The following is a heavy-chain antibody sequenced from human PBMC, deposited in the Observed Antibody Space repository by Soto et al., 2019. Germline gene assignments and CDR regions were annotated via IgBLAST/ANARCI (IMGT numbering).Heavy chain of an antibody. J-gene: IGHJ5*02. D-gene: IGHD2-15*01. Sequence: PSETLSLTCAVYGGSFSGYYWSWIRQPPGKGLEWIGEINHSGSTNYNPSLKSRVTITVDTSKNQFSLKLSSVTAADTAVYYCARDVGYCSGGSCSFDPWGQGTLVSVSS. CDR3: ARDVGYCSGGSCSFDP. V-gene: IGHV4-34*01. CDR2: INHSGST. CDR1: GGSFSGYY.